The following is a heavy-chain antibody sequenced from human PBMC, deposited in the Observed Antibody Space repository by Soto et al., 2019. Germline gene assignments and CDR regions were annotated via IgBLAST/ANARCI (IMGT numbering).Heavy chain of an antibody. CDR2: ISGSGGST. Sequence: EVQLLESGGGLVQPGGSLRLSCAASGFTFSSYAMSWVRQAPGKGLEWVSAISGSGGSTYYADSVKGRFTISRDNSKNTLYRQMNSLRAEDTAVYYCAKDPAYYDILTGYLGDAFDIWGQGTMVTVSS. CDR1: GFTFSSYA. D-gene: IGHD3-9*01. J-gene: IGHJ3*02. CDR3: AKDPAYYDILTGYLGDAFDI. V-gene: IGHV3-23*01.